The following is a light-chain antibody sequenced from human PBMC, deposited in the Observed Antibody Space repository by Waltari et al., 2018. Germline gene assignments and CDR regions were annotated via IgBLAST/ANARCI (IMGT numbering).Light chain of an antibody. Sequence: VILTQSPATLSLSPGERATLSCRASQSVSTYLAWYQQKPGQAPRLLFYGASSRATGIPDRFSGSGSGTEFTLTISSLEPEDSAVNYCQKYSTSLTFGGGTKVEIK. CDR1: QSVSTY. CDR2: GAS. CDR3: QKYSTSLT. V-gene: IGKV3-20*01. J-gene: IGKJ4*01.